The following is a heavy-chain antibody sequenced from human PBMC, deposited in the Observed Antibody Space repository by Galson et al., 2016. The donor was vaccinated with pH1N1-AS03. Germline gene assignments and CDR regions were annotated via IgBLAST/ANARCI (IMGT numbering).Heavy chain of an antibody. CDR3: ARESTGTEHIVVVTGRYGYYYMDV. Sequence: SLRLSCATSGFSFSASWMSWVRQAPGKGLEWVANIRQDGSEKYYVDSVKGRFTISRDNAKNSLYLEMNSLRAEDTALYYCARESTGTEHIVVVTGRYGYYYMDVWGKGTTVTVSS. D-gene: IGHD2-21*02. CDR1: GFSFSASW. CDR2: IRQDGSEK. J-gene: IGHJ6*03. V-gene: IGHV3-7*03.